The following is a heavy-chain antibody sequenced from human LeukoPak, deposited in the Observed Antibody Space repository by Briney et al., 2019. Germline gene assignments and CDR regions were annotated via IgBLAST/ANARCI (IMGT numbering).Heavy chain of an antibody. Sequence: ASVKVACQASGYTFTGYYMHWVRQAPGQALEWMGWINPNSCGTNYARKFEGRVTMTRDTSISTAYMELSRLRSDDTAVYYCARAPSLYCSSTSCYLLDVWGKGTTVTVSS. J-gene: IGHJ6*04. CDR3: ARAPSLYCSSTSCYLLDV. CDR1: GYTFTGYY. D-gene: IGHD2-2*01. CDR2: INPNSCGT. V-gene: IGHV1-2*02.